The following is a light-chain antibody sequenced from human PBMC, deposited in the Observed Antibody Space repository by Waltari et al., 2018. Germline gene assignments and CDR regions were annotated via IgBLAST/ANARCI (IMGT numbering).Light chain of an antibody. J-gene: IGLJ2*01. Sequence: QSALTQPASVSGSPGQSITISCTGTSSDIGYYIYVSWYQQHPGKAPKLMIYDVSNRPSGVSNRFSGSKSGNTASLTISGLQAEDEADYDCSSYTTSSTVVFGGGTKLTVL. CDR1: SSDIGYYIY. V-gene: IGLV2-14*03. CDR2: DVS. CDR3: SSYTTSSTVV.